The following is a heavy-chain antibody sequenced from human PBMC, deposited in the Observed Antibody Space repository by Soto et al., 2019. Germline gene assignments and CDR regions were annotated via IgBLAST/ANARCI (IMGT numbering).Heavy chain of an antibody. Sequence: GGSLRLSCAASGFTFSDYYMSWIRQAPGKGLEWVSYISSSSSYTNYADSVKGRFAISRDNAKNSLYLQMNSLRAEDTAVYYCARDRGGSYGAFDIWGQGTMVTVSS. CDR2: ISSSSSYT. CDR1: GFTFSDYY. J-gene: IGHJ3*02. D-gene: IGHD1-26*01. V-gene: IGHV3-11*06. CDR3: ARDRGGSYGAFDI.